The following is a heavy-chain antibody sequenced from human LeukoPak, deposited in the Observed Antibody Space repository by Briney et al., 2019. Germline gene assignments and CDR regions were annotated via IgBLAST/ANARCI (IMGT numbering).Heavy chain of an antibody. J-gene: IGHJ3*02. D-gene: IGHD2-21*01. CDR2: IWYDGSNK. CDR3: ARDEHTDSAFDI. Sequence: GGSLRLSCAASGFTFSSYGVHWVRQAPGKGLEWVAVIWYDGSNKYYADSVKGRFTISRDNSKNTLYLQMNSLRAEDTAVYYCARDEHTDSAFDIWGQGTMVTVSS. CDR1: GFTFSSYG. V-gene: IGHV3-33*01.